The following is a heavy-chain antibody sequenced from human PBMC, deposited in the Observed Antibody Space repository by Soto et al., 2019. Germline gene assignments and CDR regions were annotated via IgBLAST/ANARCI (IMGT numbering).Heavy chain of an antibody. CDR1: GYSLTSYW. Sequence: PGESLQPSCQGAGYSLTSYWIGWVRQMPGKGLEWMGISYPGDSDTRYSPPFQGQVTNSADKSISTAYRQWSSLKASETVMYYWAILSGGQGYIYGYDYWGPGTLVTDS. J-gene: IGHJ4*01. V-gene: IGHV5-51*03. CDR2: SYPGDSDT. D-gene: IGHD5-18*01. CDR3: AILSGGQGYIYGYDY.